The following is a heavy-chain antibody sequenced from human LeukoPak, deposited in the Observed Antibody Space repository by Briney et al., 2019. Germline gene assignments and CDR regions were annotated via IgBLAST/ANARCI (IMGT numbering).Heavy chain of an antibody. Sequence: GGSLRLSCAASGFWFSNYGRNWVRQAPGKGLEWVALITGNGAETHYSDSVKGRFTVFRDNSKNTLHLQMNSLRVDDTAVYFCAKRDWPYFFDYWGQGTPVTVST. CDR3: AKRDWPYFFDY. V-gene: IGHV3-23*01. CDR1: GFWFSNYG. J-gene: IGHJ4*02. CDR2: ITGNGAET. D-gene: IGHD3/OR15-3a*01.